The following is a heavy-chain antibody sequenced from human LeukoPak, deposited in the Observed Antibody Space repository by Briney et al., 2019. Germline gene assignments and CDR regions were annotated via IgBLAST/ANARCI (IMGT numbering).Heavy chain of an antibody. CDR1: GWSFRHYA. V-gene: IGHV1-69*05. CDR3: ASNSRYYYGSGSYYQYFDY. CDR2: IIPIFGTA. D-gene: IGHD3-10*01. J-gene: IGHJ4*02. Sequence: SSVPVSCLPCGWSFRHYAIMELRQAPGQGREWMGGIIPIFGTANYAQKFQGRVTITTDESTSTAYMELSSLRSEDTAVYSCASNSRYYYGSGSYYQYFDYWGQGTLVTVSS.